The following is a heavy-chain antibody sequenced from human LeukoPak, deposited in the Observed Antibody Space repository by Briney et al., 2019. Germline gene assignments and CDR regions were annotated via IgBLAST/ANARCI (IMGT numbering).Heavy chain of an antibody. CDR3: ARVALFGSGSYYWFDP. CDR1: GGSISRYY. V-gene: IGHV4-59*08. Sequence: SETLSLTCNVSGGSISRYYWSWIRQPPGKGLEWIGDVYYSGSTNHNPPLKSRVTISVDTSKNQFSLNLSSVTAADTAVYFCARVALFGSGSYYWFDPWGQGTLVTVSS. D-gene: IGHD3-10*01. CDR2: VYYSGST. J-gene: IGHJ5*02.